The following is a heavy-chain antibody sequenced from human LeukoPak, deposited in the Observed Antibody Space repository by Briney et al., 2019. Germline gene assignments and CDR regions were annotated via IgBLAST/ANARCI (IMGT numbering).Heavy chain of an antibody. CDR1: GYTFTSYG. D-gene: IGHD6-13*01. J-gene: IGHJ6*02. CDR3: ARDRSIAAAGTGYYYGMDV. V-gene: IGHV1-69*13. Sequence: SVKVSCKASGYTFTSYGISWVRQAPGQGLEWMGGIIPIFGTANYAQKFRGRVTITADESTSTAYMELSSLRSEDTAVYYCARDRSIAAAGTGYYYGMDVWGQGTTVTVSS. CDR2: IIPIFGTA.